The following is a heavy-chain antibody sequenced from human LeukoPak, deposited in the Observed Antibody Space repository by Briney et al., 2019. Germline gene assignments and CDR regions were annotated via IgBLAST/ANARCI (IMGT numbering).Heavy chain of an antibody. Sequence: SETLSLTCTVSGGSISSYYWSWIRQPPGKGLEWIGYIYHSGSTYYNPSLKSRVTISVDRSKNQFSLKLSSVTAADTAVYYCALEGPIVGATIGYWGQGTLVTVSS. J-gene: IGHJ4*02. V-gene: IGHV4-59*12. CDR1: GGSISSYY. CDR3: ALEGPIVGATIGY. CDR2: IYHSGST. D-gene: IGHD1-26*01.